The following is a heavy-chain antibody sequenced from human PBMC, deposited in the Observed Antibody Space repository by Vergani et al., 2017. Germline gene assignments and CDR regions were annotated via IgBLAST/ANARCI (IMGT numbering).Heavy chain of an antibody. D-gene: IGHD2-8*01. CDR2: IYYSGST. Sequence: QVQLQESGPGLVKPSETLSLTCTVSGGSVSSGSYYWSWIRQPAGKGLEWIGYIYYSGSTNYNPSLKSRVTISVDTSKNQFSLKLSSVTAADTAVYYCARHGEDIVLMVYAPPDNWFDPWGQGTLVTVSS. J-gene: IGHJ5*02. CDR3: ARHGEDIVLMVYAPPDNWFDP. V-gene: IGHV4-61*10. CDR1: GGSVSSGSYY.